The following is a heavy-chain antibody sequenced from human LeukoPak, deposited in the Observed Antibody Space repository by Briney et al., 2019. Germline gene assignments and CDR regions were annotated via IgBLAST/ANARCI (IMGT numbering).Heavy chain of an antibody. CDR2: TSNDGSNK. CDR1: GFTFSSCA. Sequence: GGSLRLSCAASGFTFSSCAMHWVRQAPGKGLEWVAVTSNDGSNKYYADSVKGRFTISRDNSKNTLYLQMNSLRAEDTAVYYCARDHSSGWYSDYFDYWGQGTLVTVSS. V-gene: IGHV3-30-3*01. J-gene: IGHJ4*02. D-gene: IGHD6-19*01. CDR3: ARDHSSGWYSDYFDY.